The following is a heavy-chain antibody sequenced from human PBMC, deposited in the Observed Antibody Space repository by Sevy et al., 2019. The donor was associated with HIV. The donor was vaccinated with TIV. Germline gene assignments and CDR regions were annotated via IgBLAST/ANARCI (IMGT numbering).Heavy chain of an antibody. D-gene: IGHD3-22*01. CDR1: GFTFSTYD. CDR2: ISTSGDTT. CDR3: TNHYDTGGRLDYFDY. Sequence: GGSLRLSCAASGFTFSTYDMSWVRQAPGKGLEWVSAISTSGDTTYYADSVKGRFTISRDKSESTLYLQMNSLRAEDTAIYYCTNHYDTGGRLDYFDYWGQGTLVTVSS. J-gene: IGHJ4*02. V-gene: IGHV3-23*01.